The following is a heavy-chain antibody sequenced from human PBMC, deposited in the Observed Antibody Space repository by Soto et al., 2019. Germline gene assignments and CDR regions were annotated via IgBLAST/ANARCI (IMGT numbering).Heavy chain of an antibody. V-gene: IGHV4-39*01. CDR2: IHHTGST. Sequence: QLQLQESGPGLVKPSETLSLTCSVSGRSISEINSYWGWIRQTPGEGLEWIGTIHHTGSTYYNPSLKSRVVISLDTSKNQFSLKLSSVTAADTALYYCARPEGGYGSGYSWFDPWGQGTRVNVSS. CDR3: ARPEGGYGSGYSWFDP. J-gene: IGHJ5*02. CDR1: GRSISEINSY. D-gene: IGHD5-12*01.